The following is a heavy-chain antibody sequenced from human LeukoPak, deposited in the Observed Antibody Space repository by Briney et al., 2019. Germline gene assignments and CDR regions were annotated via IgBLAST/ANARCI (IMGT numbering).Heavy chain of an antibody. Sequence: GGSLRLSCAASGFTFDDYAMHWVRQAPGKGLEWVSGISWNSGSIGYADSVKGRFTISRDNAKNSLYLQMNSLRAEDTALYYCAKGGYSYGPPADYWGQGTLVTVSS. CDR2: ISWNSGSI. D-gene: IGHD5-18*01. J-gene: IGHJ4*02. V-gene: IGHV3-9*01. CDR3: AKGGYSYGPPADY. CDR1: GFTFDDYA.